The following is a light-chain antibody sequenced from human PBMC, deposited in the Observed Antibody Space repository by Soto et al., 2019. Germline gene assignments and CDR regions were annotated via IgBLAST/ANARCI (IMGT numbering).Light chain of an antibody. J-gene: IGLJ1*01. CDR1: SSDIGAYNF. Sequence: LTQPASVSGSPGQSITISCTGTSSDIGAYNFVSWYQQHPGKAPKLMIYEVSNRPSGISIRFSGSKSGNTASLTISGVQAEDEAHYYCSAYTTTSTLIFGTGTKGTVL. CDR2: EVS. V-gene: IGLV2-14*01. CDR3: SAYTTTSTLI.